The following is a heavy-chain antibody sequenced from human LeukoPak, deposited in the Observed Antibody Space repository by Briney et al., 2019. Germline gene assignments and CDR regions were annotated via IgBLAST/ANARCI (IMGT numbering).Heavy chain of an antibody. J-gene: IGHJ4*02. D-gene: IGHD2-2*01. CDR1: GFTFGDYA. Sequence: GGSLRLSCTASGFTFGDYAMSWFRQAPGKGLEWVGFIRSKAYSGTAEYAASVKGRFTISRDDSKTIAYLQMNGLKTEDTAVYYCTRGGGYCSRTSCHNYYFEYWGQGTLVTVSS. CDR2: IRSKAYSGTA. CDR3: TRGGGYCSRTSCHNYYFEY. V-gene: IGHV3-49*03.